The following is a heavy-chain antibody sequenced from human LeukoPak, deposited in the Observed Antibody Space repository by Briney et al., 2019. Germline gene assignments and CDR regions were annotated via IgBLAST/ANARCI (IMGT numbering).Heavy chain of an antibody. CDR1: GGSISSYY. J-gene: IGHJ3*02. D-gene: IGHD2-2*01. V-gene: IGHV4-59*05. Sequence: SETLSLTCTVSGGSISSYYWSWIRQPPGKGLEWIGSIYYSGSTYYNPSLKSRVTISVDTSKNQFSLKLSSVTAADTAVYYCASTIVVVPAAIGGHDAFDIWGQGTMVTVSS. CDR3: ASTIVVVPAAIGGHDAFDI. CDR2: IYYSGST.